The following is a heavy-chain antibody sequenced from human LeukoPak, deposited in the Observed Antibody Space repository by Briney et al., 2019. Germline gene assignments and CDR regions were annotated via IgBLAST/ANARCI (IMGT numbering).Heavy chain of an antibody. CDR3: ARERRGGYYDILTGYYKH. Sequence: SVKVACKASGGTFSSYTISWERQAPGQGLEWMGRIIPILGIANYAQKFQGRVTITADKSTSTAYMELSSLRSEDTAVYYCARERRGGYYDILTGYYKHWGQGTLVTVSS. D-gene: IGHD3-9*01. J-gene: IGHJ4*02. CDR1: GGTFSSYT. V-gene: IGHV1-69*04. CDR2: IIPILGIA.